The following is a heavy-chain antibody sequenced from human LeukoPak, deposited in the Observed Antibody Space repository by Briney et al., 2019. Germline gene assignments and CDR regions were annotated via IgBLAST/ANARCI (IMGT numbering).Heavy chain of an antibody. Sequence: PGGSLRLSCAASGFTFNNAWMSWVRQVPGKGLVWISWIETDGSRSGYVGSVQGRFTVSRDNAKSTLYLQMNSLRAEDTAIYYCARDQVGTMPNDFWGQGTLVTVSS. V-gene: IGHV3-74*01. D-gene: IGHD1-26*01. CDR3: ARDQVGTMPNDF. CDR2: IETDGSRS. J-gene: IGHJ4*02. CDR1: GFTFNNAW.